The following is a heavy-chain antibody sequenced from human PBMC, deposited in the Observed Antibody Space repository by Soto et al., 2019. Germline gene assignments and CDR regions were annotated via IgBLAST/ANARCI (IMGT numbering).Heavy chain of an antibody. CDR3: ATDLFPYYADAWTTYRPADY. CDR1: GYTLTALS. Sequence: GASVKGSCKVSGYTLTALSMHWVRQAPGKGLEWMGVFDAEDGAASYAQNFQGRVTMTVDTSTDTAYMEVTSLRSEDTAVYYCATDLFPYYADAWTTYRPADYWGQGTQVTVSS. D-gene: IGHD3-16*02. J-gene: IGHJ4*02. CDR2: FDAEDGAA. V-gene: IGHV1-24*01.